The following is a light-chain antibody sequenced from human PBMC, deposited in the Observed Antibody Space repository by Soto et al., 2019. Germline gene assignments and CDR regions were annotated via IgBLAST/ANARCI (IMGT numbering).Light chain of an antibody. CDR3: CSYAGSSTYV. V-gene: IGLV2-23*02. CDR2: EVS. J-gene: IGLJ1*01. Sequence: QSVVTQPSSGSGAPWKAVTNSLPGNNSVVGSYNLVSWYQQHPGKAPKLMIYEVSKRPSGVSNRFSGSKSGNTASLTIFGLQAEDEADYYCCSYAGSSTYVFGTGTKVTVL. CDR1: NSVVGSYNL.